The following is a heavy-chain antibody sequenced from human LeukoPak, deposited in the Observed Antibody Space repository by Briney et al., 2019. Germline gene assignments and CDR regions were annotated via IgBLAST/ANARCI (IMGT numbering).Heavy chain of an antibody. CDR2: INHSGST. D-gene: IGHD3-22*01. V-gene: IGHV4-34*01. Sequence: KASETLSLTCAVYGGSFSGYYWSWIRQPPGKGLEWIGEINHSGSTNYNPSLKSRVTISVDTSKNQFSLKLSSVTAADTAVYYCARMPLFYYDSSGPNDYWGQGTLVTVSS. CDR3: ARMPLFYYDSSGPNDY. J-gene: IGHJ4*02. CDR1: GGSFSGYY.